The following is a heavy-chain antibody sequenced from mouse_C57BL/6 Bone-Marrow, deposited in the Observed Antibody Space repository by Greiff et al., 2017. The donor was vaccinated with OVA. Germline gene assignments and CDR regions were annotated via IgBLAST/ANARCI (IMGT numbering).Heavy chain of an antibody. CDR2: IYPRSGNT. CDR1: GYTFTSYG. CDR3: ASGLLWSYYYAMDY. D-gene: IGHD2-1*01. Sequence: QVQLKQSGAELARPGASVKLSCKASGYTFTSYGISWVKQRTGQGLEWIGEIYPRSGNTYYNEKFKGKATLTADKSSSTAYMELRSLTSEDSAVYFCASGLLWSYYYAMDYWGQGTSVTVSS. V-gene: IGHV1-81*01. J-gene: IGHJ4*01.